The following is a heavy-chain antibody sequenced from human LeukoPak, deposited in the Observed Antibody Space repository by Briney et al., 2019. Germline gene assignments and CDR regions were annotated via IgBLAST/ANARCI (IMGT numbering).Heavy chain of an antibody. CDR2: ISWNSGSI. CDR1: GFSFHDYA. V-gene: IGHV3-9*01. J-gene: IGHJ4*02. CDR3: AKSGLSRFDY. D-gene: IGHD4/OR15-4a*01. Sequence: GGSLRLSCEASGFSFHDYAMHWVRRAPGKGPEWVSGISWNSGSIGYADSVKGRFTISRDNAKNSLYLQMNSLRAVDTAVYYCAKSGLSRFDYWGQGTLVTVSS.